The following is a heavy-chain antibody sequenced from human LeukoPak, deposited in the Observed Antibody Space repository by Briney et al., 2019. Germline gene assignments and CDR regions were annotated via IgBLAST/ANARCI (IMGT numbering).Heavy chain of an antibody. V-gene: IGHV3-7*01. D-gene: IGHD5-12*01. J-gene: IGHJ4*02. CDR1: GFSLSGYW. CDR3: ARGGYGFDY. CDR2: LHADGNEK. Sequence: PGGSLRLSCAAYGFSLSGYWMSWVRQAPGKGLEWVARLHADGNEKNFVHSVKGRFTVSRDNAKNSLYLQMNSLRVEDTAVYYCARGGYGFDYLGQGTLVTVSS.